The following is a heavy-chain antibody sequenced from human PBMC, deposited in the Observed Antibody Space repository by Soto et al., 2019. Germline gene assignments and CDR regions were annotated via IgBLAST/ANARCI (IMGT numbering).Heavy chain of an antibody. Sequence: QVQLQESGPGLVKPSGTLSLTCAVSGGSISSSNWWNWVRQPPGKGLEWIGEISHSGSTNSNPSLKSRVTISVDKAKNQFSLILVSVTAAATAIYYGAKRSTRISSLNYNWFDPWGQGTLVTVAS. V-gene: IGHV4-4*02. J-gene: IGHJ5*02. D-gene: IGHD1-26*01. CDR2: ISHSGST. CDR1: GGSISSSNW. CDR3: AKRSTRISSLNYNWFDP.